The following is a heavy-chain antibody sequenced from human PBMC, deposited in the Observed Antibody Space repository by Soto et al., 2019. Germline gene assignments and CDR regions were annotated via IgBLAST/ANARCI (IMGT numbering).Heavy chain of an antibody. V-gene: IGHV1-46*01. Sequence: GASVKVSCKTSGYTFTNYGISWVRQAPGQGLEWMGIINPSGGSTSYALKFQGRVTMTRDTSTGTVYMELRSLRSDDTAVYYCARGRSPADYWGQGTLVTVSS. CDR3: ARGRSPADY. D-gene: IGHD3-10*01. CDR2: INPSGGST. CDR1: GYTFTNYG. J-gene: IGHJ4*02.